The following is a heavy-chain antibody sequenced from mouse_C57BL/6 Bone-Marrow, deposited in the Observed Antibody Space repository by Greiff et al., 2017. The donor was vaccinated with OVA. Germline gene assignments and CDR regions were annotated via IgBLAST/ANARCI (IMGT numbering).Heavy chain of an antibody. J-gene: IGHJ3*01. V-gene: IGHV1-15*01. CDR1: GYTFTDYE. CDR3: TRGGWLPFAY. CDR2: IDPETGGT. D-gene: IGHD2-3*01. Sequence: QVQLQQSGAELVRPGASVTLSCKASGYTFTDYEMHWVKQTPVHGLEWIGAIDPETGGTAYNQKFKGKAILTADKSSSTAYMELRSLTSEDSAVYYCTRGGWLPFAYWGKGTLVTVSA.